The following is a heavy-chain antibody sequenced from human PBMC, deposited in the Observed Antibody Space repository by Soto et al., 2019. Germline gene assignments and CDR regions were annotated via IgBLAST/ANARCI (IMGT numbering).Heavy chain of an antibody. D-gene: IGHD5-18*01. CDR3: ARFEYSSSSAAF. CDR2: INYSGST. J-gene: IGHJ4*02. Sequence: TSETLSLTCTVSGGSVSSENYYWGWIRQPPGKGLEWVGYINYSGSTSFHPSLKSRVTMSLDTAKNQFSMKLTSVTAAYTAVYFCARFEYSSSSAAFWGQGTLVTVSS. V-gene: IGHV4-61*01. CDR1: GGSVSSENYY.